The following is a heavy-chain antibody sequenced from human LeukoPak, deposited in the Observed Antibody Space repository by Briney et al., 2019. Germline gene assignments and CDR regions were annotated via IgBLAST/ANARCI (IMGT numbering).Heavy chain of an antibody. CDR2: ISYDGSNK. J-gene: IGHJ4*02. Sequence: GGSLRLSCAASGFTFSSYAMHWVRQAPGKGLEWVAVISYDGSNKYYADSVKGRFTISRDNSKNTLYLQMNSLRAEDTAVYYCAREDHYGDSPVDYWGQGTLVTVSS. CDR1: GFTFSSYA. D-gene: IGHD4-17*01. V-gene: IGHV3-30*04. CDR3: AREDHYGDSPVDY.